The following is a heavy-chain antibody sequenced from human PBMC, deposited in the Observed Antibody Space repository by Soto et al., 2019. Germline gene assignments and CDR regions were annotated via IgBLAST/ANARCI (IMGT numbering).Heavy chain of an antibody. D-gene: IGHD2-2*01. CDR1: GYTFTSYG. V-gene: IGHV1-18*01. Sequence: QVQLVQSGAEVKKPGASVKVSCKASGYTFTSYGISWVRQAPGQGLEWMGWISGYNGNTNYAQKVQGRVTMTTDISTGTAFMEVRGLRTGDTAVFFCARDGYFIRSPFFVGGGFGMDVWGQGTTVTVSS. J-gene: IGHJ6*02. CDR3: ARDGYFIRSPFFVGGGFGMDV. CDR2: ISGYNGNT.